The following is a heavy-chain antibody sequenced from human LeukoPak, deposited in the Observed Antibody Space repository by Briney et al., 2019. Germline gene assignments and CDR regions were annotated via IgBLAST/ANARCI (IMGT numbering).Heavy chain of an antibody. CDR1: GFTFSAYG. V-gene: IGHV3-7*01. CDR2: IKRDGSEK. Sequence: GGSLRLSCAASGFTFSAYGMTWVRQAPGKGLEWVANIKRDGSEKYYVDSVKGRFTISRDNAKNSLYLQMNSLRVEATAVYYSARDRGRFGDYEYWGQGTLVTVSS. CDR3: ARDRGRFGDYEY. D-gene: IGHD3-10*01. J-gene: IGHJ4*02.